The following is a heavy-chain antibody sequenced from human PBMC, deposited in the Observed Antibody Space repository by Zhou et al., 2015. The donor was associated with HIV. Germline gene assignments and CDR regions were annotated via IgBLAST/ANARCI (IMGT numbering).Heavy chain of an antibody. D-gene: IGHD2-2*01. J-gene: IGHJ6*02. V-gene: IGHV1-46*01. CDR3: ARDIVVVPAATYGMDV. Sequence: QVQLVQSGAEVKKPGASVKVSCKASGYTFTSYYMHWVRQAPGQGLEWMGIINPSGGSTSYAQKFQGRVTMTRDTSTSTVYMELSSLRSEDTAVYYCARDIVVVPAATYGMDVVGPRDHGHRLL. CDR1: GYTFTSYY. CDR2: INPSGGST.